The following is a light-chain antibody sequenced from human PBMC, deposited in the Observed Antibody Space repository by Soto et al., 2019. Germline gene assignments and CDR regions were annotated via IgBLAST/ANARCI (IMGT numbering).Light chain of an antibody. CDR2: GAS. V-gene: IGKV3-20*01. J-gene: IGKJ1*01. CDR1: QSINNNY. Sequence: EIVLTQSPGTLSLSPGERATLSCRAVQSINNNYLAWYQQKRGQAPRLLIYGASCRATGIPDRFSGSGSGTDFTLTISRLEPDDFAVYYCQQYGGSPRTFGQGTKVEIK. CDR3: QQYGGSPRT.